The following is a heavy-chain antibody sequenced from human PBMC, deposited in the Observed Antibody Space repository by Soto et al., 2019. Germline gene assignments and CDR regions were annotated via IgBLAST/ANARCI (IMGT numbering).Heavy chain of an antibody. V-gene: IGHV3-23*01. D-gene: IGHD2-15*01. CDR1: GFTFSIYA. CDR3: AKARMPYYYYHMDV. Sequence: GGSLRLSCAASGFTFSIYAMTWVRHAPGKGLEWVSVISGSGGSTYFADSVKGRFTISRDNSKNTLYLQMNSLRAEDTAVYYCAKARMPYYYYHMDVWGQGTTVTVSS. CDR2: ISGSGGST. J-gene: IGHJ6*02.